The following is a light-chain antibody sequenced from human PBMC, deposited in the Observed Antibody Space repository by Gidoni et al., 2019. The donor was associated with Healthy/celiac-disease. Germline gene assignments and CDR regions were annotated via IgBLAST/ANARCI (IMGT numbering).Light chain of an antibody. Sequence: DSQMTQSPSSLSASVGDRVTITCRASQSISSYLNWYQQKPGKAPKLLIYAASSLKSGVPSRFSGSGSGTDFTLTISSLQPEDFATYYCQQSYSPLWTFGQXTKVEIK. CDR2: AAS. V-gene: IGKV1-39*01. CDR1: QSISSY. J-gene: IGKJ1*01. CDR3: QQSYSPLWT.